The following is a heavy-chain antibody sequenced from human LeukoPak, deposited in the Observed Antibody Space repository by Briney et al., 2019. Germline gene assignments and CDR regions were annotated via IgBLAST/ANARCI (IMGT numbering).Heavy chain of an antibody. Sequence: GGSLRLSCAASGFTFSSYSMNWVRQAPGKGLEWVSSISSSSSYIYYTDSVKGRFTISRDNAKNSLYLQMNSLRAEDTAVYYRARKEAGSGAYYYYYMDVWGKGTTVTVSS. D-gene: IGHD3-10*01. CDR2: ISSSSSYI. CDR3: ARKEAGSGAYYYYYMDV. J-gene: IGHJ6*03. CDR1: GFTFSSYS. V-gene: IGHV3-21*01.